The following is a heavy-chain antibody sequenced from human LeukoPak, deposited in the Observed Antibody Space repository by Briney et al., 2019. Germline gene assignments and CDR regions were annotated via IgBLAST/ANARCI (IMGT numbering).Heavy chain of an antibody. D-gene: IGHD6-13*01. CDR1: GGSISSSGYY. CDR3: ANSIAAAGPFDY. Sequence: SETLSLTCGVSGGSISSSGYYWGWIRQPPGKGLEWVGSIHYSGTTHNNPSLKSRVTISGDTSKNQFSLKLSSVTAADTAVYYCANSIAAAGPFDYWGQGTLVTVSS. CDR2: IHYSGTT. J-gene: IGHJ4*02. V-gene: IGHV4-39*01.